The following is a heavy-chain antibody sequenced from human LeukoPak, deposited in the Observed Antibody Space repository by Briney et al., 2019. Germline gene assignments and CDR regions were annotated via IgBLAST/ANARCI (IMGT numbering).Heavy chain of an antibody. D-gene: IGHD3-10*01. CDR2: VSGTGRST. J-gene: IGHJ4*02. Sequence: GGSLRLSCAASGFTFSSCAMSWVRQSPGKGLEWVSTVSGTGRSTYYADSVKGRFTISRDNSKNTLYLQMNSLRAEDTAVYYCAKSSGISDYSTFDYWGQGTLVTVSS. CDR3: AKSSGISDYSTFDY. V-gene: IGHV3-23*01. CDR1: GFTFSSCA.